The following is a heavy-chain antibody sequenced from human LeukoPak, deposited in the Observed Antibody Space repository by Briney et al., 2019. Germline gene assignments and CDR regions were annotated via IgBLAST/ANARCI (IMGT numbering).Heavy chain of an antibody. D-gene: IGHD3-22*01. J-gene: IGHJ5*02. V-gene: IGHV4-59*11. CDR3: ARDRYDSRST. Sequence: SETLSLTCVVSGGSLSTHHWSWIRQSPGRGLEWIGYISDSGSTNYNPSLKSRVTISVDTSKNQFSLKLSSVTAADTAVYYCARDRYDSRSTWGQGTLVTVSS. CDR1: GGSLSTHH. CDR2: ISDSGST.